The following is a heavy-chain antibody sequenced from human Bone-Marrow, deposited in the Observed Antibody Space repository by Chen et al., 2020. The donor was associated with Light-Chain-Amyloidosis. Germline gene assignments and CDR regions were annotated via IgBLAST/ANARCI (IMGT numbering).Heavy chain of an antibody. J-gene: IGHJ4*02. D-gene: IGHD2-15*01. CDR1: GGSISIISYY. V-gene: IGHV4-39*01. CDR3: ARMFGFCSGGSCYSAYFDY. Sequence: QLQLQESGPGLVRPSETLSLTCTVSGGSISIISYYWGWIRQPPGKGLEWIGSMSYSGSTYYSPSLKSRVTISVDTPKNQFSLRLNSVTAADTALYYCARMFGFCSGGSCYSAYFDYWGQGALVTVSS. CDR2: MSYSGST.